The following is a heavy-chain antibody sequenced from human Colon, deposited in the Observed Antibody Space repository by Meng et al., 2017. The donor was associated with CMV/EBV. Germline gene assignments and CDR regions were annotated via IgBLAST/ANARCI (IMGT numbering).Heavy chain of an antibody. V-gene: IGHV3-74*01. CDR3: QPMPKWYFDL. D-gene: IGHD3-10*01. J-gene: IGHJ2*01. Sequence: EGQLVESGGGLVQPGGSLRLSCAASVFTFSSYWMHWVRQAPGKGLVWVSRINSDGSSTVYADSVKGRFTISRDNAKNTLYLQMNSLRVEDTAVLLLQPMPKWYFDLWGRGTLVTVSS. CDR1: VFTFSSYW. CDR2: INSDGSST.